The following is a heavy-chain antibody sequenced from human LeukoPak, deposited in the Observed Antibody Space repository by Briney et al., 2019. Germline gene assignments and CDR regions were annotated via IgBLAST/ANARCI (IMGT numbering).Heavy chain of an antibody. Sequence: ASVKVSCKASGYTFTSYAMHWVRQAPGQRLEWMGWINAGNGNTKYSQKFQGRVTITRDTSASTAHTELSSLRSEDTAVYYCARGRVMVRGAFDYWGQGTLVTVSS. CDR1: GYTFTSYA. CDR2: INAGNGNT. J-gene: IGHJ4*02. CDR3: ARGRVMVRGAFDY. V-gene: IGHV1-3*01. D-gene: IGHD3-10*01.